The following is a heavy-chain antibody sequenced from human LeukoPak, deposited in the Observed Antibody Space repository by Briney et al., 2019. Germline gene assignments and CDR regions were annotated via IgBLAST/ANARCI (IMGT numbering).Heavy chain of an antibody. V-gene: IGHV3-23*01. CDR2: ISGSGGST. CDR3: AKGSVTMVRGVIKLHYYYGMDV. D-gene: IGHD3-10*01. J-gene: IGHJ6*04. CDR1: GFTFSSYA. Sequence: PGGSLRLSCAASGFTFSSYAMSWVRQAPGKGLEWVSAISGSGGSTYYADSVKGRFTISRDNSKNTLYLQMNSLRAEDTAVYYCAKGSVTMVRGVIKLHYYYGMDVWGKGTTVTVSS.